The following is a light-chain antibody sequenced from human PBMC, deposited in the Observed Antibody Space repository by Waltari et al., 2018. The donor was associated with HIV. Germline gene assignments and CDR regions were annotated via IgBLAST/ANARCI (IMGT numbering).Light chain of an antibody. Sequence: DIQMTQSPSSLSASVGDRVTITCRASQSISSYLNWYQQKPGKAPKLLIYAASSLQSGVPSRFSGSGSGTDFTLTISSLQPEDFATYYCQQSYGTPRTFGQGTKVEIK. CDR1: QSISSY. CDR2: AAS. V-gene: IGKV1-39*01. J-gene: IGKJ1*01. CDR3: QQSYGTPRT.